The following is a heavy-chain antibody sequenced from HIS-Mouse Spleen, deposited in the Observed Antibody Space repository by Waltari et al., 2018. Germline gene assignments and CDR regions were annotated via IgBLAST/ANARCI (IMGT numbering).Heavy chain of an antibody. CDR3: ARGRSPATVTIGYYFDY. V-gene: IGHV4-34*01. J-gene: IGHJ4*02. Sequence: QVQLQQWGAGLLKPSETLSLTCAVYGGSFGAYYWSWIRQPPGKGLEWIGEINHSGSTNYNPSLKSRVTISVDTSKNQFSLKLSSVTAADTAVYYCARGRSPATVTIGYYFDYWGQGTLVTVSS. CDR2: INHSGST. CDR1: GGSFGAYY. D-gene: IGHD4-17*01.